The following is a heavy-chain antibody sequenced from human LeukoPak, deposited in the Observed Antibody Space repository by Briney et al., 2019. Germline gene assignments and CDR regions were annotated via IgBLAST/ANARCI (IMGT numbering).Heavy chain of an antibody. V-gene: IGHV4-59*08. CDR2: IYYSGST. J-gene: IGHJ3*02. CDR1: GGSISSYY. CDR3: ARHGHLPTHRACDI. Sequence: SETLSLTCTVSGGSISSYYWSWIRQPPGKGLEWIGYIYYSGSTNYNPSLKSRVTISVDTSKNQFSLKLSSVTAADTAVYYCARHGHLPTHRACDIWGQGTMVTVSS.